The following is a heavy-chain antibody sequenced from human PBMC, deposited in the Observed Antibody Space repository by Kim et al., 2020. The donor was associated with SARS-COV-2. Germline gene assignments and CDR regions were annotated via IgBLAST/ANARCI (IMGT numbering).Heavy chain of an antibody. D-gene: IGHD2-21*02. V-gene: IGHV4-39*06. CDR3: ARDRGHDGGNSPPAYYFDY. Sequence: RVTISVDTSKNQFTLKLSSVTAADTAVYYCARDRGHDGGNSPPAYYFDYWGQGTLVTVSS. J-gene: IGHJ4*02.